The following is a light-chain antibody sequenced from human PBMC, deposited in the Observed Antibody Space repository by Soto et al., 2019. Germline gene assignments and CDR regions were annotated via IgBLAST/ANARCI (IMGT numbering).Light chain of an antibody. CDR1: QSVQTW. CDR3: HQYNSLYT. J-gene: IGKJ2*01. V-gene: IGKV1-5*03. Sequence: IQLTQSPSTLSASVGDRVTITCRASQSVQTWLAWFQQKPGKAPKLLIYKATTLETGVPSRFSGSGSETDFPTTISSLQHDDSATYYCHQYNSLYTFGQGTKVDIK. CDR2: KAT.